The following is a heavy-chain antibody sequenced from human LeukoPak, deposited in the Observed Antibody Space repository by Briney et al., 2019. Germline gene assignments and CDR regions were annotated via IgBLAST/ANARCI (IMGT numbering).Heavy chain of an antibody. CDR2: ISSSSSTI. J-gene: IGHJ3*01. Sequence: GGSLRLSCEASGFTVSSYSMNWVRQAPGKGLEWVSYISSSSSTIYYTDSVKGRFTISRDNAKSSLFLQMSSLRAEDTALYYCARARRGYTGYDAVDVWGQGTVVTVSS. D-gene: IGHD5-12*01. CDR3: ARARRGYTGYDAVDV. V-gene: IGHV3-48*01. CDR1: GFTVSSYS.